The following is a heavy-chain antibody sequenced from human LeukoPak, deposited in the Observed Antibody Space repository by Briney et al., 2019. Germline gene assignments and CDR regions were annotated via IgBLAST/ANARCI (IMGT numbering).Heavy chain of an antibody. CDR1: GFTFSSYA. CDR2: ISGSGGST. D-gene: IGHD3-10*01. Sequence: GGSLRLSCAASGFTFSSYAMSWVRQAPGKGLEWVSAISGSGGSTYYADSVKGRFTISRDNSKNTLYLQMNSLRSDDTAVYYCATRGIGPDVILSNYYYLDVWGKGTTVTISS. CDR3: ATRGIGPDVILSNYYYLDV. V-gene: IGHV3-23*01. J-gene: IGHJ6*03.